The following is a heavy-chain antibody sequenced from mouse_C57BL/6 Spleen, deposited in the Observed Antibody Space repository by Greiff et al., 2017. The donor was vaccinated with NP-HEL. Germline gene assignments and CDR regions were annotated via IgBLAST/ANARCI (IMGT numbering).Heavy chain of an antibody. Sequence: EVKLMESGGGLVKPGGSLKLSCAASGFTFSDYGMHWVRQAPEKGLEWVAYISSGSSTIYYADTVKGRFTISRDNAKNTLFLQMTSLRSEDTAMYYCAKSNPRAMDYWGQGTSVTVSS. J-gene: IGHJ4*01. V-gene: IGHV5-17*01. D-gene: IGHD2-5*01. CDR3: AKSNPRAMDY. CDR2: ISSGSSTI. CDR1: GFTFSDYG.